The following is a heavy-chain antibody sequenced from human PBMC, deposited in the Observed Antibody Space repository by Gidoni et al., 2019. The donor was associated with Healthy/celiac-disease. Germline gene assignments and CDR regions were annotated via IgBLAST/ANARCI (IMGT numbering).Heavy chain of an antibody. J-gene: IGHJ3*02. CDR3: ARVGGQWLLRGKDAFDI. CDR2: INHSGST. Sequence: QVQLQQWGAGLLKPSETLSLTCAVYGGSFSGYYWSWIRQHPGKGLEWSGEINHSGSTNYNPSLKSRVTISVDTSKNQFSLKLSSVTAADTAVYYCARVGGQWLLRGKDAFDIWGQGTMVTVSS. D-gene: IGHD6-19*01. CDR1: GGSFSGYY. V-gene: IGHV4-34*01.